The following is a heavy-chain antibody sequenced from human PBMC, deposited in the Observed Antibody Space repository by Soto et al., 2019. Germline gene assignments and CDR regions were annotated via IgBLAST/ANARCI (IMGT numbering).Heavy chain of an antibody. CDR1: GYSFTDYW. J-gene: IGHJ1*01. CDR3: ARHNLGVTGYSYEDI. Sequence: GESLKISCRASGYSFTDYWIGWVRQTPGKGLEWMGIIFPGDSETRYSPSFQGQVTISADESINTAYLHWSSLEPSDTALYYCARHNLGVTGYSYEDIWGQGTLVTVS. V-gene: IGHV5-51*01. D-gene: IGHD5-18*01. CDR2: IFPGDSET.